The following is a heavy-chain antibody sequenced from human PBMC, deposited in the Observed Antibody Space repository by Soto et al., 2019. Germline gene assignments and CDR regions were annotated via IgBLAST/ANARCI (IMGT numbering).Heavy chain of an antibody. V-gene: IGHV3-23*01. CDR2: ISGSGGST. D-gene: IGHD6-6*01. J-gene: IGHJ6*02. CDR3: ATDQGSIAARPWGHLLNYYYCGMDD. Sequence: PGGSLRLSCAASGFTFSSYAMSWVRQAPGKGLEWVSAISGSGGSTYYADSVKVRITISRDKSKNTLYLQMNSRRAEDTAVYYCATDQGSIAARPWGHLLNYYYCGMDDWGQGPTVTVYS. CDR1: GFTFSSYA.